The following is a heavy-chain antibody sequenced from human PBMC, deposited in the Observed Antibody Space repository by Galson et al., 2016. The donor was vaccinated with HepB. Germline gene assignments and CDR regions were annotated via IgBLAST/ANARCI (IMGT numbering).Heavy chain of an antibody. J-gene: IGHJ4*02. CDR1: GFTFSDWD. V-gene: IGHV3-30-3*01. CDR2: ISKTGDTT. CDR3: AGVPSGKRLDY. D-gene: IGHD4-23*01. Sequence: SLRLSCAASGFTFSDWDFHWVRQAPGKGLDWVAVISKTGDTTFYGDSVEGRFTISRDNSRNTLYLQMNSLRADDTAVYYCAGVPSGKRLDYWGQGTLVTVSS.